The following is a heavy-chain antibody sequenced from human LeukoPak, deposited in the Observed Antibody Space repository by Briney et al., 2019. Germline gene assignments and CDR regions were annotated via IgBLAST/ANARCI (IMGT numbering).Heavy chain of an antibody. CDR1: GYNFIDYG. CDR3: ARSASYYYYYMDV. CDR2: ITAYNGNT. J-gene: IGHJ6*03. V-gene: IGHV1-18*01. Sequence: ASVKVSCKASGYNFIDYGISWVRQAPGQGLEWMGWITAYNGNTKYAQKFQGRVTITTDESTSTAYMELSSLKSEDTAVYYCARSASYYYYYMDVWGKGTTVTVSS.